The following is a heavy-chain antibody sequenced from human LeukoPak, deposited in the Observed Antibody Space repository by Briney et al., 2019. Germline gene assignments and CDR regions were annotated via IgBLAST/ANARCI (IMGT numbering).Heavy chain of an antibody. V-gene: IGHV1-69*04. Sequence: SVKVSCKASGGTFSSYAISWVRQAPGQGLEWMGRIIPILGIANYAQKFQGRVTITADKSTSTAYMELSSLRSEDTAVYYCARDGADSGYDHEYYYYYGTDVWGQGTTVTVSS. CDR2: IIPILGIA. CDR3: ARDGADSGYDHEYYYYYGTDV. J-gene: IGHJ6*02. D-gene: IGHD5-12*01. CDR1: GGTFSSYA.